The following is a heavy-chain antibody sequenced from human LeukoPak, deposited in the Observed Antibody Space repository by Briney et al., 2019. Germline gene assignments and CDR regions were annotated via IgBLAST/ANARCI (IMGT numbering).Heavy chain of an antibody. D-gene: IGHD3-10*01. CDR3: ARDGHGWFGELNPKYYYYYMDV. CDR2: IIPIFGTA. Sequence: SVKVSCKASGYTFTSYGISWVRQAPGQGLEWMGGIIPIFGTANYAQKFQGRVTITADESTSTAYMELSSLRSEDTAVYYCARDGHGWFGELNPKYYYYYMDVWGKGTTVTISS. V-gene: IGHV1-69*13. J-gene: IGHJ6*03. CDR1: GYTFTSYG.